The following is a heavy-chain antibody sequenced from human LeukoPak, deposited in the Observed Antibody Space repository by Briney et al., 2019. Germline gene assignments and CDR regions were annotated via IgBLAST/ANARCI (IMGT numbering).Heavy chain of an antibody. CDR2: IYSGGST. Sequence: GGSLRLSCAASGFTVSSNYMSWVRQAPGKGLEWVSVIYSGGSTYYADSVKGRFTISRDNSKNTLYLQMNSLRAEDTAVYYCARAPSYGDGGGGYWGQGTLVTVSS. D-gene: IGHD4-17*01. CDR3: ARAPSYGDGGGGY. V-gene: IGHV3-53*01. J-gene: IGHJ4*02. CDR1: GFTVSSNY.